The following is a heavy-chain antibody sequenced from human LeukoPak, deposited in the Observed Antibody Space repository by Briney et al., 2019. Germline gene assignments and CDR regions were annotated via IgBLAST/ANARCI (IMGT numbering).Heavy chain of an antibody. D-gene: IGHD2-15*01. J-gene: IGHJ3*02. CDR2: IYNSEST. Sequence: PSETLSLTCTVSGGSISSFYWGWIRQPPGKGLEWIGHIYNSESTNYNPSLKSGVTISVDTSKNQFSLMLTSVTASDTAMYYCARHCSGGTCPLSFDAFDIWGQGTMVTVSS. CDR1: GGSISSFY. V-gene: IGHV4-59*08. CDR3: ARHCSGGTCPLSFDAFDI.